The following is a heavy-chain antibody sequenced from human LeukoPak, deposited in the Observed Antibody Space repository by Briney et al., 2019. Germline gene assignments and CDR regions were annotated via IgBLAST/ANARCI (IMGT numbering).Heavy chain of an antibody. CDR1: GFTFSDYY. J-gene: IGHJ4*02. CDR3: ARDHGAYYFDY. D-gene: IGHD3-16*01. Sequence: GGSLRLSCAASGFTFSDYYMSWIRQAPGKGLEWVSYISSSGSTIYYADSVKGRFTISRDNSKNTLYLQMNSLRAEDTAVYYCARDHGAYYFDYWGQGTLVTVSS. V-gene: IGHV3-11*04. CDR2: ISSSGSTI.